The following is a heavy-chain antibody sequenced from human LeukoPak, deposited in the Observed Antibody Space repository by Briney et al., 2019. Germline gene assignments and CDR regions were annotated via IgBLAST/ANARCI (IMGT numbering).Heavy chain of an antibody. J-gene: IGHJ6*03. CDR3: ARVTISVVGVTTYYYYYYMDV. CDR2: IKQDGREK. Sequence: RCLRLSCAVSRLSFTNTWMSWVRQAPEEGREWVSNIKQDGREKYYVDSVEGRFSTSRDNATNSLYMQTNSLRAEDRAVYCCARVTISVVGVTTYYYYYYMDVWGRGTTVTVPS. CDR1: RLSFTNTW. V-gene: IGHV3-7*01. D-gene: IGHD2-15*01.